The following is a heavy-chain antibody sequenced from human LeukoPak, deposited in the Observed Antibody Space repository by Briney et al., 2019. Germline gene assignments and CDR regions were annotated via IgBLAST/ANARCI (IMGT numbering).Heavy chain of an antibody. V-gene: IGHV3-21*01. D-gene: IGHD7-27*01. CDR2: ISSSSSYI. CDR3: ARSRNWGGDFNY. Sequence: PGGSLRLSCAASGFTFSSYSMNWVRQAPGKGLEWVSSISSSSSYIYYADSVKGRFTISRDNAKNSLYLQMNSLRAEDTAVYYCARSRNWGGDFNYGGQGPLVTVSS. CDR1: GFTFSSYS. J-gene: IGHJ4*02.